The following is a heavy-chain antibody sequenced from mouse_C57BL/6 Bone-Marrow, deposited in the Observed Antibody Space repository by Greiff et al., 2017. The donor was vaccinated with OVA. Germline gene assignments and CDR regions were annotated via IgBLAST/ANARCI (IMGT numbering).Heavy chain of an antibody. CDR2: FYPGSGSI. CDR1: GYTFTAYT. J-gene: IGHJ2*01. Sequence: QVQLQQSGAELVKPGASVKLSCKASGYTFTAYTIHWVKQRSGQGLEWIGWFYPGSGSIQHNAKFKDKATLTADKASSTVYMELSRLTSEDSAVYFGARHEEGITVVDYWGQGTTLTVSS. V-gene: IGHV1-62-2*01. D-gene: IGHD1-3*01. CDR3: ARHEEGITVVDY.